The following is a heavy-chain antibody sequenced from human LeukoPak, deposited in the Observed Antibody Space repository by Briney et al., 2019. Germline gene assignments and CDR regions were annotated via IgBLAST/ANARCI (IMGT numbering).Heavy chain of an antibody. J-gene: IGHJ4*02. CDR3: AKDERTVTHAESRSFDY. V-gene: IGHV3-23*01. Sequence: GGSLRLSCAASGFTFSSYAMSWVRQAPGKGLEWVSAISGSGGSTYYADSVKGRFTISRDNSKNTLYLQMNSLRAEDTAVYYCAKDERTVTHAESRSFDYWGQGTLVTVSS. CDR2: ISGSGGST. D-gene: IGHD4-17*01. CDR1: GFTFSSYA.